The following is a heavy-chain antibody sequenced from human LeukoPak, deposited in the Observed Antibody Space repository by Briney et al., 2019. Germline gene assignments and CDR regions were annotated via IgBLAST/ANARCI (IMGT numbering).Heavy chain of an antibody. Sequence: SQTLSLTCAISGDSVSSNSAAWNWIRQSPSRGLEWLGRTYYRSKWYNDYAVSVKSRITINPDTSKNQFSLQLNSVTPEDTAVYYCARDPSRPAVAGNDAFDIWGQGTMVTVSS. V-gene: IGHV6-1*01. CDR1: GDSVSSNSAA. D-gene: IGHD6-19*01. CDR2: TYYRSKWYN. J-gene: IGHJ3*02. CDR3: ARDPSRPAVAGNDAFDI.